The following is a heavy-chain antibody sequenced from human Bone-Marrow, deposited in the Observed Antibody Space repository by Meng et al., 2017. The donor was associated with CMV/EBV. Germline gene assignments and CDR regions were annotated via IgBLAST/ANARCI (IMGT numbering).Heavy chain of an antibody. J-gene: IGHJ6*02. D-gene: IGHD6-13*01. V-gene: IGHV1-2*02. CDR1: GYTFTGYY. Sequence: ASVKVSCKASGYTFTGYYMHWVRQAPGQGLEWMGWINPNSGGTNYAQKFQGRVTMTRDTSISTAYMELSRLRSDDTAVYYCTGYSSSWSRGYYYYYGMEVWGQGTTVTVSS. CDR2: INPNSGGT. CDR3: TGYSSSWSRGYYYYYGMEV.